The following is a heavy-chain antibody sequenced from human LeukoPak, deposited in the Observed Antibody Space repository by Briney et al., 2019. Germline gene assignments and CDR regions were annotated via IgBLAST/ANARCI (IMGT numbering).Heavy chain of an antibody. CDR2: IKSKTDGGTT. D-gene: IGHD3-22*01. J-gene: IGHJ4*02. CDR3: TSSITMIVVKALDY. CDR1: GFTFSNAW. Sequence: GGSLRLSCAASGFTFSNAWMSWVRQAPGKGLEWVGRIKSKTDGGTTGYAAPVKGRFTISRDDSKNTLYLQMNSLKTEDTAVYYCTSSITMIVVKALDYWGQGTLVTVSS. V-gene: IGHV3-15*01.